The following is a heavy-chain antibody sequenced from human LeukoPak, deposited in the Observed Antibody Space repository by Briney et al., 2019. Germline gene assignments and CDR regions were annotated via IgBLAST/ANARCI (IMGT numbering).Heavy chain of an antibody. V-gene: IGHV1-18*01. J-gene: IGHJ6*03. CDR2: ISAYNGNT. CDR1: GYTFTSYG. D-gene: IGHD1-20*01. Sequence: GASVKVSCKASGYTFTSYGISWVRQAPGQGLEWMGWISAYNGNTNYAQKLQGRVTMTTDTSTSTAYMELRSLRSDDTAVYYCARAWYNWNPGRYYYYYMDVWGKGTTVTVSS. CDR3: ARAWYNWNPGRYYYYYMDV.